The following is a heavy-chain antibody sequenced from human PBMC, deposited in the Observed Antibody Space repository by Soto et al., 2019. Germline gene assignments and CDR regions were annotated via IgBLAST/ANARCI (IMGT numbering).Heavy chain of an antibody. J-gene: IGHJ4*02. CDR2: ISYDGSNK. Sequence: QVQLVESGGGVVQPGRSLRLSCAASGSTFSSYGMHWVRQAPGKGLEWVAVISYDGSNKYYADSVKGRFTISRDNSKNTLYLQMNSLRAEDTAVYYCAKESVVVITDYWGQGTLVTVSS. CDR3: AKESVVVITDY. D-gene: IGHD3-22*01. V-gene: IGHV3-30*18. CDR1: GSTFSSYG.